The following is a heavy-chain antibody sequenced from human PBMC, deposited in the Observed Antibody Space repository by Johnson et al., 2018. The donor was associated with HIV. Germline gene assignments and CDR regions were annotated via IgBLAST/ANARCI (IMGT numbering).Heavy chain of an antibody. V-gene: IGHV3-30*09. CDR2: ISYDGSNK. J-gene: IGHJ3*02. D-gene: IGHD3-3*01. Sequence: QVQLVESGGGLVQPGGSLRLSCAASGFTFSSYDMYWVRKATGKGLEWASVISYDGSNKYYADSVKGRFAIFRDNAKNSLYLQRSILRAEDTAVYYCAKDMSQRTIFGVVDAFDIWGQGTMVTVSS. CDR1: GFTFSSYD. CDR3: AKDMSQRTIFGVVDAFDI.